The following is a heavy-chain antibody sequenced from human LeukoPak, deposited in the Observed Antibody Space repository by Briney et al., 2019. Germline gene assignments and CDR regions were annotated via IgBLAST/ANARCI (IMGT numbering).Heavy chain of an antibody. CDR2: IYTSGST. CDR3: ARALGSSGPY. V-gene: IGHV4-61*02. J-gene: IGHJ4*02. Sequence: SQTLSLTCTVSGGSISSGSYYWSWIRLPAGKGLQCIGRIYTSGSTSYNPSLKSRDTISVDPYKNHFSPKLTSVNAAATAVYYCARALGSSGPYWGQGTLVTVSS. CDR1: GGSISSGSYY. D-gene: IGHD6-6*01.